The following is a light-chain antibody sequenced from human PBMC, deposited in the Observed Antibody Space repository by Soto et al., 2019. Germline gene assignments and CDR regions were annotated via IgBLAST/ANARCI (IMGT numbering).Light chain of an antibody. Sequence: EIVMTQSPATLSVSPGERVNLSCRASQSVSDNVAWYQQKPGQAPRLLIYGASTRATGIPARFSGSGSGTEFTLTISSLQSEDFAVYFCQQSNNWPYTFGQGTKLDIK. CDR2: GAS. V-gene: IGKV3-15*01. J-gene: IGKJ2*01. CDR1: QSVSDN. CDR3: QQSNNWPYT.